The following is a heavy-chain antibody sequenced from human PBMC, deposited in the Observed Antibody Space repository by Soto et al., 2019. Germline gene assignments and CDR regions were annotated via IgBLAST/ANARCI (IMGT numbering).Heavy chain of an antibody. CDR2: LTGSGATT. D-gene: IGHD3-22*01. J-gene: IGHJ4*02. V-gene: IGHV3-23*01. Sequence: GGSLRLSCAASGFSFENYAMSWVRQAPGKGLEWVSALTGSGATTYYADSVKGRFTISRDNSKNMVYLQMNSLRAEDTAIYYCAKDSIYYHDSRSVFDYWGQGALVTVSS. CDR1: GFSFENYA. CDR3: AKDSIYYHDSRSVFDY.